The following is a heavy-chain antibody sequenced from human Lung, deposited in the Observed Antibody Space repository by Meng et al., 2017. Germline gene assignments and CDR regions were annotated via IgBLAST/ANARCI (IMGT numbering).Heavy chain of an antibody. D-gene: IGHD4-11*01. CDR1: GGSFSDYD. Sequence: GQLRQWGGGLLKPSGTRALTCVVAGGSFSDYDWSWIRQPPGKGLEWIGEINHSGSTNYNPSLESRATISVDTSQNNLSLKLSSVTAADSAVYYCARGPTTMAHDFDYWGQGTLVTVSS. CDR2: INHSGST. V-gene: IGHV4-34*01. J-gene: IGHJ4*02. CDR3: ARGPTTMAHDFDY.